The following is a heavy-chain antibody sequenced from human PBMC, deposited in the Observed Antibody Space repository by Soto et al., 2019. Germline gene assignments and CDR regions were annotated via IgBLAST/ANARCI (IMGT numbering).Heavy chain of an antibody. Sequence: EVQLLESGGGLVQPGGSLRLSCAASGFTFSSYAMSWVRQAPGKGLEWVSSITAGGGGTYYGDSVKGRFTISRDKAGNTLYLQMNSLRAEDTAMYYCVKGSTAYYYESWGQGTLVTVSS. V-gene: IGHV3-23*01. D-gene: IGHD3-16*01. CDR2: ITAGGGGT. CDR3: VKGSTAYYYES. CDR1: GFTFSSYA. J-gene: IGHJ4*02.